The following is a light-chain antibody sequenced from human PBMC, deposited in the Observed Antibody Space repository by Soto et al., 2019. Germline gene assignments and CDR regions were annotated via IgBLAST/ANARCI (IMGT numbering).Light chain of an antibody. CDR2: YDD. Sequence: QSVLTQSPSASGTPGQRVIISCSGSSSNIGNNAVNWYQQVPGQAPKIVIYYDDLLTSGVSDRFSGSKSGTSASLAISALQSDDEADYYCAAWDDSLNAYVFGPGTKLTVL. CDR1: SSNIGNNA. V-gene: IGLV1-36*01. CDR3: AAWDDSLNAYV. J-gene: IGLJ1*01.